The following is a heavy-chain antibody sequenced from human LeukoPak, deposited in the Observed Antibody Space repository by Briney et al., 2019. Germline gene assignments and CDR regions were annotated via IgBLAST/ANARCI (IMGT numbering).Heavy chain of an antibody. Sequence: GASVTVSCKVSGYTLTELSMHWVRQAPGKGLEWMGGFDPEDGETIYAQKFQGRVTMTEDTSTDTAYMELSSLRSEDTAVYYCARSQTDSYTFDYWGQGTLVTVSP. CDR3: ARSQTDSYTFDY. V-gene: IGHV1-24*01. CDR2: FDPEDGET. CDR1: GYTLTELS. J-gene: IGHJ4*02. D-gene: IGHD2-2*02.